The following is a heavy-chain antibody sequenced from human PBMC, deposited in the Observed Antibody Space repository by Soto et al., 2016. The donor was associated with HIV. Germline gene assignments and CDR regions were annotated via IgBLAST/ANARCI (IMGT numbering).Heavy chain of an antibody. CDR1: GFTFSSYA. CDR3: AKDALGYCSSTRCPPPGANPLEY. V-gene: IGHV3-23*01. J-gene: IGHJ4*02. Sequence: DVQLLESGGDLVQPGGSLRLSCAASGFTFSSYAMSWVRQAPGKGLEWVSTISGPGGLIYYADSAKGRFTISRDNSKNTLYLQMNSLRAEDTAVYYCAKDALGYCSSTRCPPPGANPLEYWGQGTLVTVSS. CDR2: ISGPGGLI. D-gene: IGHD2-2*01.